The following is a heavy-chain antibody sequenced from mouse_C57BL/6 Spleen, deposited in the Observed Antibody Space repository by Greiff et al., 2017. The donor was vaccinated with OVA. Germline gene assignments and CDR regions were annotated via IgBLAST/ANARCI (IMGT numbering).Heavy chain of an antibody. D-gene: IGHD2-1*01. CDR2: ISDGGSYT. Sequence: DVKLVESGGGLVKPGGSLKLSCAASGFTFSSYAMSWVRQTPEKRLEWVATISDGGSYTYYPDNVKGRFTISRDNAKNNLYLQMSHLKSEDTAMYYCARVDGNYAMDYWGQGTSVTVSS. CDR3: ARVDGNYAMDY. CDR1: GFTFSSYA. V-gene: IGHV5-4*03. J-gene: IGHJ4*01.